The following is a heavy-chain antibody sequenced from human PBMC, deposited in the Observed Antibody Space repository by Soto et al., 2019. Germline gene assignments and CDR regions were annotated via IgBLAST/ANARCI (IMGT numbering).Heavy chain of an antibody. V-gene: IGHV1-69*04. Sequence: SVKVSCKASGYTFTSYYMHWVRQAPGQGLEWMGRIIPILGIANYAQKFQGRVTITADKSTSTAYMELSSLRSEDTAVYYCARAGYSSAPDFDYWGQGTLVTVSS. D-gene: IGHD6-19*01. CDR1: GYTFTSYY. CDR3: ARAGYSSAPDFDY. CDR2: IIPILGIA. J-gene: IGHJ4*02.